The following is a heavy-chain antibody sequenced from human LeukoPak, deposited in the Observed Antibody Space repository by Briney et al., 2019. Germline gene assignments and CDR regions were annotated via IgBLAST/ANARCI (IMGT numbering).Heavy chain of an antibody. J-gene: IGHJ3*02. CDR2: ISSNGGST. D-gene: IGHD3-10*01. V-gene: IGHV3-64*01. Sequence: PGGSLRLSCAASGFTFSSYAMHWVRQAPGKGLEYVSAISSNGGSTYYANSVKGRFTISRDNSKNTLYLQMGSLRAEDMAVYYCARGRIITRNAFDIWGQGTMVTVSS. CDR1: GFTFSSYA. CDR3: ARGRIITRNAFDI.